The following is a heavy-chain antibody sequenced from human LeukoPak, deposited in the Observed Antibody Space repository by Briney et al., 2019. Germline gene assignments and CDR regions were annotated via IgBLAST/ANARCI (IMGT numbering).Heavy chain of an antibody. CDR2: ISYDGSKK. Sequence: PGGSLRLSCVASGLTFSNYGMHWVRQATGQGLEWVAVISYDGSKKYYADSVKGRFTISRDNSKNTLSLQMNSLRAEDTAVYYCAKDRGGAAGNYYAMDVWGQGTTGTVSS. CDR3: AKDRGGAAGNYYAMDV. J-gene: IGHJ6*02. CDR1: GLTFSNYG. V-gene: IGHV3-30*18. D-gene: IGHD6-13*01.